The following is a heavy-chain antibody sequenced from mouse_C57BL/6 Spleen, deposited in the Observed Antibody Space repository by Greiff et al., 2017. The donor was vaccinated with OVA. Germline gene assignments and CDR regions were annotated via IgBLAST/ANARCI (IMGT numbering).Heavy chain of an antibody. V-gene: IGHV5-12*01. CDR2: ISNGGGST. CDR3: ARGYEAY. Sequence: EVTLVESGGGLVQPGGSLKLSCAASGFTFSDYYMYWVRQTPEKRLEWVAYISNGGGSTYYPDTVKGRFTISRDNAKNTLYLQMSRLKSEDTAMYYCARGYEAYWGQGTLVTVSA. CDR1: GFTFSDYY. J-gene: IGHJ3*01. D-gene: IGHD2-2*01.